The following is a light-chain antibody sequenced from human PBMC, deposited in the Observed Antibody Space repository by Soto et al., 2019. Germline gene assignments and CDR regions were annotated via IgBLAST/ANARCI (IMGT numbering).Light chain of an antibody. V-gene: IGKV3-15*01. CDR2: GAS. Sequence: EIVMTQSPATLSVSPGERATLSCRASQSVSSNLAWYQQKPGQAPRLLIYGASTRATGIPARFSGSGSGTECTLTICSLQSEDFAVYYCQQYNNWPPWTFGQGTKVEIK. CDR1: QSVSSN. CDR3: QQYNNWPPWT. J-gene: IGKJ1*01.